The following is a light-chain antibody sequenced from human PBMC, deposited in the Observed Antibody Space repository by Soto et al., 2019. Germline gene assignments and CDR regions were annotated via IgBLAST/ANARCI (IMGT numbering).Light chain of an antibody. CDR2: DVS. V-gene: IGLV2-14*01. Sequence: QSVLTQPASVSGSPGQSITISCTGTSSDVGGYNYVSWYQQYPGKAPKLMIFDVSYRPSGVSNRFSGSKSGNTASLTISGLQAEDEADYHCSSYTSTSSNVFGTGTKVTVL. CDR3: SSYTSTSSNV. CDR1: SSDVGGYNY. J-gene: IGLJ1*01.